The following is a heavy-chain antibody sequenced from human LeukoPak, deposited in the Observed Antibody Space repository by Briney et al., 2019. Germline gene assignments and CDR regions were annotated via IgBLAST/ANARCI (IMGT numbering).Heavy chain of an antibody. V-gene: IGHV3-53*01. CDR2: IYSDGST. Sequence: PGGSLRLSCAASGFSVSTSYIHWVRQAPGKGLEWVSVIYSDGSTKYADSVKARFTISRDNSKNTVYLQMKSLRVEDTAVYYCARGTLDNWGQGTLVTVSS. CDR1: GFSVSTSY. D-gene: IGHD3/OR15-3a*01. J-gene: IGHJ4*02. CDR3: ARGTLDN.